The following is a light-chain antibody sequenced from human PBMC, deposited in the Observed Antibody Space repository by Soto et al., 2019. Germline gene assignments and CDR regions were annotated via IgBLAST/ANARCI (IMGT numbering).Light chain of an antibody. Sequence: DIQMTQSPSTLSTSVGDRITITCRASQSISTWLAWYQQKPGKAPKLLIYKASSLGIGVPSRFGGTGSGTEFTLTISSLQPDDFATYYCQHRLSFGGGTKLEI. V-gene: IGKV1-5*03. CDR1: QSISTW. CDR2: KAS. CDR3: QHRLS. J-gene: IGKJ4*01.